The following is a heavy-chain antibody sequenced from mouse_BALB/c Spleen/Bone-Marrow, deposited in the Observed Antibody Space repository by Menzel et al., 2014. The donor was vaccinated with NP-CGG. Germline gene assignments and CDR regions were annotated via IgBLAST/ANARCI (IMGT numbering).Heavy chain of an antibody. V-gene: IGHV1-18*01. CDR2: INPYNGGT. CDR3: ARSGLYYGNYLYAMDF. D-gene: IGHD2-1*01. Sequence: VQLQQSGPELVKPGASVKISCKASGYSFTGYTMNWVKRSHGKNLEWIGPINPYNGGTSYNQKFKGRAALTVDKSSSTAYMELLSLTSEDSAVYYCARSGLYYGNYLYAMDFRGQGTSVTVSS. CDR1: GYSFTGYT. J-gene: IGHJ4*01.